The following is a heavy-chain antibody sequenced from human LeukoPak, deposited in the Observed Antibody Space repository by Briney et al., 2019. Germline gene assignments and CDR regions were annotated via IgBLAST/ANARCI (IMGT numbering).Heavy chain of an antibody. CDR2: IYYSGST. D-gene: IGHD6-19*01. CDR3: ARSSGWTRFDY. Sequence: SETLSLTCTVSGGSISSSSYYWGWIRQPPGKGLEWIGSIYYSGSTYYNPSLKSRVTISVDTSKNQFSLKLSSVTAADTAVYYCARSSGWTRFDYWGQGTLVTVSS. V-gene: IGHV4-39*01. J-gene: IGHJ4*02. CDR1: GGSISSSSYY.